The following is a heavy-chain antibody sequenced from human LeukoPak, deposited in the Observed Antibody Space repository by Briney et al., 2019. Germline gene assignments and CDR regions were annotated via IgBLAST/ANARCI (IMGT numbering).Heavy chain of an antibody. CDR3: AKEGGYSYGYPFDH. V-gene: IGHV3-23*01. D-gene: IGHD5-18*01. Sequence: GGSLRLSCAASGFTFSSNAMSWVRQAPGKGLEWVSSIVGSGDSTYYADSGKGRFTISRDKSKNTLYLQMNNLRVGDTAVYYCAKEGGYSYGYPFDHWGQGTLVTVSS. CDR2: IVGSGDST. J-gene: IGHJ4*02. CDR1: GFTFSSNA.